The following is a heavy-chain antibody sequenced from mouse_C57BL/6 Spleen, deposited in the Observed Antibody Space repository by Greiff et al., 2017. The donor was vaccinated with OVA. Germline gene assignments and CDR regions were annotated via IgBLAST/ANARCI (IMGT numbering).Heavy chain of an antibody. V-gene: IGHV5-9-1*02. CDR2: ISSGGDYI. CDR1: GFTFSSYA. Sequence: EVKVVESGEGLVKPGGSLKLSCAASGFTFSSYAMSWVRQTPEKRLEWVAYISSGGDYIYYADTVKGRFTISRDNARNTLYLQMSSLKSEDTAMYYCTRDSPYDYDTWLAYWGQGTLVTVSA. D-gene: IGHD2-4*01. CDR3: TRDSPYDYDTWLAY. J-gene: IGHJ3*01.